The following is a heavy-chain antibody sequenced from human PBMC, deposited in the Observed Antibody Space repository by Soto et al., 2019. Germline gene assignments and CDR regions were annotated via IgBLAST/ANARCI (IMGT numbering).Heavy chain of an antibody. D-gene: IGHD6-19*01. CDR1: GFTFSSYS. V-gene: IGHV3-23*01. Sequence: PGGSLRLSGAASGFTFSSYSMSWVRQAPGKGLEWVSAISGSGVSTYYADSVKGRFTISRDNSKNTLYLQMNSLRAEDTAVYYCAKVLIVAGTAFDYSGQCTLVTVSS. CDR3: AKVLIVAGTAFDY. J-gene: IGHJ4*02. CDR2: ISGSGVST.